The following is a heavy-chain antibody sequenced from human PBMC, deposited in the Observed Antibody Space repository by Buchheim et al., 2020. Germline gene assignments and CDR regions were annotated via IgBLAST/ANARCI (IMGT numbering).Heavy chain of an antibody. J-gene: IGHJ5*02. D-gene: IGHD4-17*01. CDR2: IYSSGNT. V-gene: IGHV4-59*12. Sequence: QVQLQESGPGLVKPSETLSLTCTVSGGSISTYYWSWIRQPPGKGLEWIGYIYSSGNTKYNPSLKSRVTISVDTSKNQFSLKLSSVTAADTAVYYCARWGRGYYGDYGNWFDPWGQGTL. CDR1: GGSISTYY. CDR3: ARWGRGYYGDYGNWFDP.